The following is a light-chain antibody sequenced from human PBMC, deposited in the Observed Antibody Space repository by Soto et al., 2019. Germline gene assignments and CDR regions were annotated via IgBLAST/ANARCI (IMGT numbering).Light chain of an antibody. CDR1: SSNIGAGYD. CDR2: GNS. CDR3: QSYDSSLSGWV. Sequence: QSALTQPPSVSGAPGQRVTISCTGSSSNIGAGYDVHWYQQLPGTAPKLLIYGNSNRPSGVPDRFSGSKSGTSASLAITGLQAEDEADYSRQSYDSSLSGWVFGGGTKLTVL. V-gene: IGLV1-40*01. J-gene: IGLJ3*02.